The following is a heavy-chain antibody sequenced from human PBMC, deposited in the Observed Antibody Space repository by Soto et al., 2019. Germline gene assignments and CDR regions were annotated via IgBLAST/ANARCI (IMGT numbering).Heavy chain of an antibody. V-gene: IGHV4-34*01. J-gene: IGHJ6*02. CDR2: INHSGST. CDR3: ARGYVPYYSRHLGVGERKIYGMDV. Sequence: SETLSLTCAVYGGSFSGYYWSWIRQPPGKGLEWIGEINHSGSTNYNPSLKSRVTISVDTSKNQFSLKLSSVTAADTAVYYCARGYVPYYSRHLGVGERKIYGMDVWGQGTTVTVSS. CDR1: GGSFSGYY. D-gene: IGHD3-3*01.